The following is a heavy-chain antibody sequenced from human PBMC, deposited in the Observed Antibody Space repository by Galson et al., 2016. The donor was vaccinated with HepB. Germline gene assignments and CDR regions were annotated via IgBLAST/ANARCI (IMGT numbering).Heavy chain of an antibody. D-gene: IGHD6-19*01. V-gene: IGHV3-53*01. CDR3: AGWVFTAGYDYWGVDV. Sequence: LRLSCAASGFTVSSKLMSWFRQAPGKGLEWVSVIHRGGTRYYADSVKGRFSISTDNSQNTLFLEMNTLSAEDTAVYFCAGWVFTAGYDYWGVDVWGQGTTVTVSS. CDR2: IHRGGTR. J-gene: IGHJ6*02. CDR1: GFTVSSKL.